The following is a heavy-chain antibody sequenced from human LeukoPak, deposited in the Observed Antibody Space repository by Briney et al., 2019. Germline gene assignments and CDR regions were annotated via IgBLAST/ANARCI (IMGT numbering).Heavy chain of an antibody. CDR1: GGTFSSYA. Sequence: SVKVSCKASGGTFSSYAISWVRQAPGQGLEWMGGIIPIFGTANYAQKFQGRVTITADESTSTAYMELSSLRSEDTAVYYCARGVTMVRGVTRLGEYNWFDPWGQGTLVTVSS. D-gene: IGHD3-10*01. CDR3: ARGVTMVRGVTRLGEYNWFDP. CDR2: IIPIFGTA. V-gene: IGHV1-69*13. J-gene: IGHJ5*02.